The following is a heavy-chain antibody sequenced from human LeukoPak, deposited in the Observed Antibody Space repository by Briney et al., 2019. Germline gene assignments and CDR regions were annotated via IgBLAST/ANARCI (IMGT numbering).Heavy chain of an antibody. D-gene: IGHD6-13*01. V-gene: IGHV3-53*01. CDR2: IYSGGST. CDR3: ASGIAAADPYYFDY. CDR1: GFTVSSNY. Sequence: GGSLRLSCAASGFTVSSNYMSWVRQAPGKGLEWVSVIYSGGSTYCADSVKGRFTNSRDNSKNTLYLQMNSPRAEDTAVYYCASGIAAADPYYFDYWGQGTLVTVSS. J-gene: IGHJ4*02.